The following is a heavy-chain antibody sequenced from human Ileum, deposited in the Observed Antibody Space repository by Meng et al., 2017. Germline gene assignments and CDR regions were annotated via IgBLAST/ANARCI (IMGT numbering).Heavy chain of an antibody. D-gene: IGHD4-23*01. J-gene: IGHJ4*02. CDR1: SGSITSDTY. Sequence: QVQLQEPGPGLVKPSGTLSCTCAGASGSITSDTYWSWVRLPPGKGLKWIGQISHSGSTFYNPSLKSRVTMSVDKSKSQFSLMLTSVTAADTAVYYCARHGGYYQGFWGQGTLVTVSS. V-gene: IGHV4-4*02. CDR2: ISHSGST. CDR3: ARHGGYYQGF.